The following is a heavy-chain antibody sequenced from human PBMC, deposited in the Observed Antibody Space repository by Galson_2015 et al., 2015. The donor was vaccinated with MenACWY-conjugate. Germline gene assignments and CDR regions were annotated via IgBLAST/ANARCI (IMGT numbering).Heavy chain of an antibody. CDR1: GFTVSSSY. CDR2: IYSGGST. CDR3: ARDPPTAAGY. J-gene: IGHJ4*02. D-gene: IGHD6-13*01. V-gene: IGHV3-53*01. Sequence: SLRLSCAASGFTVSSSYMSWVRQAPGKGLEWVSCIYSGGSTYYADSVKGRFTISRDNSRNTLYLQMNSLRAEDTAVYYCARDPPTAAGYWGQGTLVTVSS.